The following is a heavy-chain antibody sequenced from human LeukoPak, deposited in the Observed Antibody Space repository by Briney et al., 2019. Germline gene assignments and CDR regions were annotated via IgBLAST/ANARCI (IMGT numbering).Heavy chain of an antibody. V-gene: IGHV3-74*01. D-gene: IGHD2/OR15-2a*01. CDR2: INSDGSWT. CDR3: VSFYETY. Sequence: GGSLRLSCAASGNYWMHWVRQAPGKGLVWVSHINSDGSWTSYANSVKGRFTISKDNAKNTVYLQMNSLRAEDTAVYYCVSFYETYWGRGTLVTVSS. CDR1: GNYW. J-gene: IGHJ4*02.